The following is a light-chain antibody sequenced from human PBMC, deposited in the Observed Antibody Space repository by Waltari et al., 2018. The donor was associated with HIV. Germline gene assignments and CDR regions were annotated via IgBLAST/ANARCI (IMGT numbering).Light chain of an antibody. CDR1: QGITDS. Sequence: DIQMAQSPSSLSASVGSRVTITCRASQGITDSLDWYQHKPGQAPELLVFGASVLETGVPPRFSGSGSGTTYTLTIPGLQPENSATYSCHQYYTVPYTFGQGTNLEI. J-gene: IGKJ2*01. CDR2: GAS. V-gene: IGKV1-NL1*01. CDR3: HQYYTVPYT.